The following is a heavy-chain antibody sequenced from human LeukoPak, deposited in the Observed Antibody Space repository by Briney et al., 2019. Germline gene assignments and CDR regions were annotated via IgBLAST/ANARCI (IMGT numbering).Heavy chain of an antibody. Sequence: GGSLRLSCAASRSAFSSYEMIWVRQAPGKGLERISYISSSDSSKYYADSVKGRFTISRDNAKKSLYLQMNSLRAEDTAVYYCASSVITRDYYYYGLDVWGQGTTVTVSS. D-gene: IGHD4-23*01. CDR2: ISSSDSSK. J-gene: IGHJ6*02. CDR3: ASSVITRDYYYYGLDV. V-gene: IGHV3-48*03. CDR1: RSAFSSYE.